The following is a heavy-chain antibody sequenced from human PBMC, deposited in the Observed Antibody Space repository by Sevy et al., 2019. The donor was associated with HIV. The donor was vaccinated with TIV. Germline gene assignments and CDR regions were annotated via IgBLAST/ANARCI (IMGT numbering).Heavy chain of an antibody. J-gene: IGHJ4*02. D-gene: IGHD3-16*01. Sequence: GGSLRLSCAASEFTFSDYYMSWIRQAPGKGLEWISYISGSSSAIVYADSVKGRFAISRNNAKNSLYLHMDNLTAEDTAVYFCVGRPYSSAYSWSYHFDYWGQGTLVTVSS. CDR2: ISGSSSAI. CDR3: VGRPYSSAYSWSYHFDY. V-gene: IGHV3-11*01. CDR1: EFTFSDYY.